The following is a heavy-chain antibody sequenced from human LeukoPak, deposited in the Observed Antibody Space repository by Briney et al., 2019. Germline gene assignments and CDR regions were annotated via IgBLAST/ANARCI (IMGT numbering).Heavy chain of an antibody. J-gene: IGHJ4*02. D-gene: IGHD1-14*01. V-gene: IGHV3-7*01. CDR2: INREGAGI. CDR1: GLTLRNYW. Sequence: SGGSLRLSCAVSGLTLRNYWMTWVRHAPGKGREWVANINREGAGISYLPSVEGRFTISRDDAKDSVSLQMNSLRPEDTATYFCARVEYIGNGTLYWGQGTLVTVSS. CDR3: ARVEYIGNGTLY.